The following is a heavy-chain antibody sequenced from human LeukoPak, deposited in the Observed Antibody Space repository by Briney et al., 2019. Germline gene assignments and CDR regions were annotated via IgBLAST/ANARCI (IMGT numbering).Heavy chain of an antibody. CDR2: ISWNSGSI. D-gene: IGHD3-3*01. CDR3: ARGGTHITIFGVVMEYNWFDP. J-gene: IGHJ5*02. CDR1: GFTFDDYA. Sequence: GGSLRLSCAASGFTFDDYAMHWVRQAPGKGLEWVSGISWNSGSIGYADSVKGRFTISRDNSKNTLYLQMNSLRAEDTAVYYCARGGTHITIFGVVMEYNWFDPWGQGTLVTVSS. V-gene: IGHV3-9*01.